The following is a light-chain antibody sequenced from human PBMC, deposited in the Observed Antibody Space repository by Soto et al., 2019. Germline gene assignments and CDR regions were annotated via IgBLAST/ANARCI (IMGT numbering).Light chain of an antibody. CDR1: QGISSY. J-gene: IGKJ1*01. Sequence: IQLTQSPSSLSASVGDRVTITCRASQGISSYLAWYQQKPGKAPKLLIYAASTLQSGVPSRFSGSGSGTDFTLTISSLQPEDFAVYYCQQRSNWPRGTFGQGTKVDIK. V-gene: IGKV1-9*01. CDR3: QQRSNWPRGT. CDR2: AAS.